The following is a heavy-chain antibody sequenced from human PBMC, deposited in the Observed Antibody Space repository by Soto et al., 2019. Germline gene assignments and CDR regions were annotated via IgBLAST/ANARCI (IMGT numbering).Heavy chain of an antibody. V-gene: IGHV4-38-2*01. CDR3: ARSAGAQDYYYYYGMDV. CDR2: IYHSGST. CDR1: GYSISSGYY. Sequence: PSETLSLTCAVSGYSISSGYYWGWIRPPPGKGLEWIGSIYHSGSTYYNPSLKSRVTISVDTSKNQFSLKLSSVTAADTAVYYCARSAGAQDYYYYYGMDVWGQGTTVTVSS. D-gene: IGHD3-10*01. J-gene: IGHJ6*02.